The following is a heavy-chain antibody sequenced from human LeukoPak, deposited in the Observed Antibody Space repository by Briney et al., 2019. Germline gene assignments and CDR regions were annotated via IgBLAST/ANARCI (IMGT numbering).Heavy chain of an antibody. CDR1: GFTFSSYW. V-gene: IGHV3-7*03. CDR3: ARGDGYYFGS. Sequence: GGSLRLSCAASGFTFSSYWMNWARQAPGKGLEWVASINHNGNVNYYVDSVKGRFTISRDNAKNSLFLQMNNLRAEDTAVYYCARGDGYYFGSWGQGTLVTVSS. CDR2: INHNGNVN. J-gene: IGHJ4*02.